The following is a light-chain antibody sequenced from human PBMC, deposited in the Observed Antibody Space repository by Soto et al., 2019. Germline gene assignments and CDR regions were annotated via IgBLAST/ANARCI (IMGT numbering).Light chain of an antibody. V-gene: IGKV3-15*01. Sequence: EIVMTQSPATLSVSPGGRATLSCRASQSISDTLAWYQQKPGQAPRLLIYGASRRATGFPARFSGSGSGTDCTLTISGLQSEDVAVYYCQQYDNWPWTFGQGTKVEI. J-gene: IGKJ1*01. CDR2: GAS. CDR3: QQYDNWPWT. CDR1: QSISDT.